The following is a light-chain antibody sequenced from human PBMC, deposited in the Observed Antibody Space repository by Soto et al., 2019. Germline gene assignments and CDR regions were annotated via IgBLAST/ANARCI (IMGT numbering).Light chain of an antibody. V-gene: IGLV2-14*03. CDR1: SRDVGAYDY. Sequence: QSALTQPDSVSGSPGQSIAISCIGTSRDVGAYDYVSWYQQHPDRAPKLMIYVVSNRPSGVSNRFSGSKSVNTATLTISGLQAEDEADYYCSSYTSSSTRVFGTGTKLTGL. CDR3: SSYTSSSTRV. J-gene: IGLJ1*01. CDR2: VVS.